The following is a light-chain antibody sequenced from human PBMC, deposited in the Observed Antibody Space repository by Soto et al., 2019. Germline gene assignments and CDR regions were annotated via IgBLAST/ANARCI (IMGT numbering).Light chain of an antibody. J-gene: IGLJ1*01. CDR1: SSNIGAGYD. CDR3: SSYTTSSSYV. V-gene: IGLV2-14*01. Sequence: QSVLTQPPSVSGAPGQTITISCTGSSSNIGAGYDVHWYQQHPGKAPKLLIFDVYSRPSGISNRFSGSKSGNTASLTISGLQAEDEADYYCSSYTTSSSYVFGAGTKVTVL. CDR2: DVY.